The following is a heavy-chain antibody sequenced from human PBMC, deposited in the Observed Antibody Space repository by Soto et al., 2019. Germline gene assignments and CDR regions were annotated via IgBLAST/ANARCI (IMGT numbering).Heavy chain of an antibody. V-gene: IGHV3-11*01. CDR1: KFPFSDYH. D-gene: IGHD4-17*01. CDR3: AGGLIRGIAGTVNLDS. CDR2: ITSSGLTI. Sequence: QEQLVESGGGLVKPGGSLRLSCSASKFPFSDYHMTWIRQAPGKGLEWVSYITSSGLTIYYADSVKGRFTISRDNSKNSLYLQMNGLRAEDTAIYYCAGGLIRGIAGTVNLDSWGRGTLVTVSS. J-gene: IGHJ5*01.